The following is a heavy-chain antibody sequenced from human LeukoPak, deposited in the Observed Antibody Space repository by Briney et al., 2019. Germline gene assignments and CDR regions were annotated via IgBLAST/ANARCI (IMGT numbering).Heavy chain of an antibody. J-gene: IGHJ5*02. V-gene: IGHV1-2*02. D-gene: IGHD3-10*01. CDR3: ARGSRHGSGSYSNWFDP. CDR2: INPNSGGT. CDR1: GYTFTGYY. Sequence: GASVKVSCKASGYTFTGYYMHWVRQAPEQGLEWMGWINPNSGGTNYAQKFQGRVTMTRDTSISTAYMELSRLRSDDTAVYYCARGSRHGSGSYSNWFDPWGQGTLVTVSS.